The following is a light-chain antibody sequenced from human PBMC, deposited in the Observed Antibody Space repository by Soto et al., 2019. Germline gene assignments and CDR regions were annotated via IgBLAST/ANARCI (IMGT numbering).Light chain of an antibody. CDR2: DAS. CDR1: QSVSSY. J-gene: IGKJ4*01. CDR3: QQRYDWPLT. Sequence: EIVLTQSPAALSLSPGEGATLSCRASQSVSSYLVWFQQRPGQAPRLLIYDASNRAAGIPTRFSGSGSGTDFTLTISSLEPEDSAVYYCQQRYDWPLTFGGGTKVEI. V-gene: IGKV3-11*01.